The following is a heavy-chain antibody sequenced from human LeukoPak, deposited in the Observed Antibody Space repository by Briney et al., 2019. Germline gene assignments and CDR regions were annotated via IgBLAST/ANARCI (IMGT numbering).Heavy chain of an antibody. J-gene: IGHJ4*02. V-gene: IGHV4-39*01. CDR2: IYYSGST. CDR1: GGSISSSSYY. Sequence: SETLSLTCTVSGGSISSSSYYWGWLRQPPGKGLEWIGSIYYSGSTYYNPSLKSRVTISVDTSKNQFSLKLSSVTAADTAVYYCARSDTAMVLDYWGQGTLVTVSS. D-gene: IGHD5-18*01. CDR3: ARSDTAMVLDY.